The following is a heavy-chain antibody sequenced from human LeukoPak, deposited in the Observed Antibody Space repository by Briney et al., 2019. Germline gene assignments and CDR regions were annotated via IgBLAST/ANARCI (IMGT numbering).Heavy chain of an antibody. V-gene: IGHV4-59*01. CDR2: IYYSGST. J-gene: IGHJ5*02. CDR3: ARSQRSITYYDFWSGYYSGYWFDP. D-gene: IGHD3-3*01. Sequence: SETLSLTCTVSGGSISSYYWSWIRQPPGKGLEWIGYIYYSGSTNYNPSLKSRVTISVDTSKNQFSLKLSSVTAADTAAYYCARSQRSITYYDFWSGYYSGYWFDPWGQGTLVTVSS. CDR1: GGSISSYY.